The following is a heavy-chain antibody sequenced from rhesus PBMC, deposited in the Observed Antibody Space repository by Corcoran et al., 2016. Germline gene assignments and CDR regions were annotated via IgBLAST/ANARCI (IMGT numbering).Heavy chain of an antibody. D-gene: IGHD6-31*01. CDR1: GGSISGYY. CDR2: IGGSRRST. Sequence: QVQLEESGPGLVKPSETLSLTCAVSGGSISGYYWNWIRQPPGKGLEWIGYIGGSRRSTNHTPSLESRVTSAKDTSPNQFSLKLGSVTPADTAVYYCVRGAGGPAAGSPAIYWGLGVLVTVPS. J-gene: IGHJ4*01. CDR3: VRGAGGPAAGSPAIY. V-gene: IGHV4S5*01.